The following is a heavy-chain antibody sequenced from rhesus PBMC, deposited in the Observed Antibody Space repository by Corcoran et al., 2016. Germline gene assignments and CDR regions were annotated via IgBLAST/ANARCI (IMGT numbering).Heavy chain of an antibody. J-gene: IGHJ4*01. D-gene: IGHD2-2*01. V-gene: IGHV3-59*01. CDR2: ISNGCGST. CDR3: ARDQGVLVIDY. CDR1: GFTFSDYY. Sequence: EVQLVESGGGLAKPGGSWRLSCAASGFTFSDYYMHWVRQASGKGLEWVSRISNGCGSTWYADSVKGRFTISRENAKNTLYLQMNSLRAEDTAVYYCARDQGVLVIDYWGQGVLVTVSS.